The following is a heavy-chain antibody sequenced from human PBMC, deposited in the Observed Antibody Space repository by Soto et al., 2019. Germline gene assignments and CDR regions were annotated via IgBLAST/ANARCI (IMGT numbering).Heavy chain of an antibody. CDR1: GFIFTNCA. J-gene: IGHJ5*02. CDR2: VSVNGGT. V-gene: IGHV3-23*01. D-gene: IGHD6-19*01. Sequence: PGGSLRLSCAASGFIFTNCAMTWVRQAPGNGLEWVSTVSVNGGTYYADSVKGRFTISRDNSKNTLYLQMNSLRAEDTALYYCAKGNSAWSYRFDRWGQGTLVTVSS. CDR3: AKGNSAWSYRFDR.